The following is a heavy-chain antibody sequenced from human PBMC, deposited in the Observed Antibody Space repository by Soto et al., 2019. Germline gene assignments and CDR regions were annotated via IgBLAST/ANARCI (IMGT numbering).Heavy chain of an antibody. D-gene: IGHD3-9*01. Sequence: EVQLLETGGGLVQPGGSLRLACEGSGFTVNTYAMTWVRQIPGKGLEWVSTIGGSGDNTYYADSVKGRFTISRDISKNMLYLQMISLRIEVTAVYYCARAATHYDFLTGTLGFWGQGTLVTVSS. CDR1: GFTVNTYA. CDR2: IGGSGDNT. V-gene: IGHV3-23*01. J-gene: IGHJ4*02. CDR3: ARAATHYDFLTGTLGF.